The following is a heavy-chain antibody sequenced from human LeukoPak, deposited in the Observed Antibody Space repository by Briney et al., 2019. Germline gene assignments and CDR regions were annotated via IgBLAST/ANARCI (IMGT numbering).Heavy chain of an antibody. D-gene: IGHD3-3*01. CDR2: IYHSGST. Sequence: SETLSLTCAVSGYSISSGYYWGWIRQPPGKGLEWIGSIYHSGSTYYNPSLKSRVTISVDTSKNQFSLKLSAVTAADTAVYYCARHGLSGITIFGVVTTSHYDAFDIWGQGTMVTVSS. J-gene: IGHJ3*02. V-gene: IGHV4-38-2*01. CDR3: ARHGLSGITIFGVVTTSHYDAFDI. CDR1: GYSISSGYY.